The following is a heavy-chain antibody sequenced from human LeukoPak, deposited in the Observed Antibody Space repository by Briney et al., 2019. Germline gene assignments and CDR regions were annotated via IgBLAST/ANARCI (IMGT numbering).Heavy chain of an antibody. CDR2: IYTSGST. D-gene: IGHD6-13*01. CDR1: GGSISSYY. Sequence: PSETLSLTCTVSGGSISSYYWSWIRQPPGKGLERIGYIYTSGSTNYNPSLKSRVTISVDTSKNQFSLKLSSVTAADTAVYYCARSISCSQTQLFDPWGQGTLVTVSS. CDR3: ARSISCSQTQLFDP. J-gene: IGHJ5*02. V-gene: IGHV4-4*09.